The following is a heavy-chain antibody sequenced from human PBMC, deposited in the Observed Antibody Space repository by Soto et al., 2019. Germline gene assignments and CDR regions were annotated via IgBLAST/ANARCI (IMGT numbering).Heavy chain of an antibody. D-gene: IGHD3-16*01. CDR1: GFTFNDYY. J-gene: IGHJ3*02. CDR3: AGEYDPVPGSAFDI. V-gene: IGHV3-11*01. CDR2: ISSGGTTI. Sequence: GGSLRLCCAASGFTFNDYYMSWIRQTPGKGLEWVSYISSGGTTIYYADSVKGRFTISRDNAKKSLYLQMNSLRAEDTAVYYCAGEYDPVPGSAFDIWGQGTMVTVSS.